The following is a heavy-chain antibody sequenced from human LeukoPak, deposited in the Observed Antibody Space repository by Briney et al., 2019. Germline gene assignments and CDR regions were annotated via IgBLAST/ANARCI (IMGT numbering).Heavy chain of an antibody. CDR3: ARVASGYYAYYCDY. Sequence: SETLSLTCTVSGDSISSYYWSWIRQPAGRGLEWIGRIYTSGSTNYNPSLKSRVTMSVDTSKNLFSLKVNSVTAADTAVYFCARVASGYYAYYCDYWGQGTLVTVSS. J-gene: IGHJ4*02. CDR1: GDSISSYY. CDR2: IYTSGST. D-gene: IGHD3-3*01. V-gene: IGHV4-4*07.